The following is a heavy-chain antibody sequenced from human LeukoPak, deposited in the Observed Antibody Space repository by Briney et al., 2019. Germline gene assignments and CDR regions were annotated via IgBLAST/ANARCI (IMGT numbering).Heavy chain of an antibody. Sequence: SETLSLTCTVSGGSISSYYWSWIRQPAGKGLEWIGRIYTSGSTNYNPSLKSRVTMSVDTSKNQFSLKLSSVTAADTAVYYCARAENVWGSYRYAFDIWGQGTMVTVSS. D-gene: IGHD3-16*02. CDR3: ARAENVWGSYRYAFDI. V-gene: IGHV4-4*07. J-gene: IGHJ3*02. CDR2: IYTSGST. CDR1: GGSISSYY.